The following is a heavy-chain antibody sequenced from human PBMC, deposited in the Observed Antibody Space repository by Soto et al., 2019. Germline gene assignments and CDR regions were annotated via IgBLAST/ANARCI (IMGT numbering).Heavy chain of an antibody. Sequence: GGSLRLSCAASGFTFSNYVMNWVRQAPGKGLDWVSAISASGGSTYYADSVKGRFTISRDNSKNTLYLQMNSLRAEDTAVYYCARGATGDYFDYWGQGTLVTVSS. V-gene: IGHV3-23*01. J-gene: IGHJ4*02. CDR2: ISASGGST. D-gene: IGHD5-12*01. CDR3: ARGATGDYFDY. CDR1: GFTFSNYV.